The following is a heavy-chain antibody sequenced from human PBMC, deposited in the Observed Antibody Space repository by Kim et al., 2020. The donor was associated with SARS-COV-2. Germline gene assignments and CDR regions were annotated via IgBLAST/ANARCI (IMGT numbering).Heavy chain of an antibody. CDR1: GFTFSSYW. D-gene: IGHD6-6*01. V-gene: IGHV3-7*03. CDR2: IKQDGSEK. CDR3: ARDPGRGIAARPDAFDI. J-gene: IGHJ3*02. Sequence: GGSLRLSCAASGFTFSSYWMSWVRQAPGKGLEWVANIKQDGSEKYYVDSVKGRFTISRDNAKNSLYLQMNSLRAEDTAVYYCARDPGRGIAARPDAFDIWGQGTMVTVSS.